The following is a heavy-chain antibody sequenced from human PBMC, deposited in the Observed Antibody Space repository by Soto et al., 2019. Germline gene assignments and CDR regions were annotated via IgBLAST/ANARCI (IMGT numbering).Heavy chain of an antibody. CDR1: GFTFSSYA. D-gene: IGHD2-21*02. CDR2: ISGSGGST. V-gene: IGHV3-23*01. J-gene: IGHJ3*02. Sequence: PGGSLRLSCAASGFTFSSYAMSWVRQAPGKGLEWVSAISGSGGSTYYADSVKGRFTISRDNPKNTLYLQMNSLRAEDTAVYYCARPWSSVTAHPRDPSDAFDIWGQGTMVTVS. CDR3: ARPWSSVTAHPRDPSDAFDI.